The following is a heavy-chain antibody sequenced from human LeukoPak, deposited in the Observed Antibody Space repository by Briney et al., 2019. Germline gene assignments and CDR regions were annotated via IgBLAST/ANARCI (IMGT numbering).Heavy chain of an antibody. CDR1: GFTFSSSW. CDR2: INHDGSVK. Sequence: PGGSLRLSCLASGFTFSSSWVAWVRQAPGKGLQWVANINHDGSVKNYVGSVKGRFAISRDNAQNSFYLQMNSLETDDTAVYYCAKDSYSKGDYWGQGTLVTVSS. CDR3: AKDSYSKGDY. J-gene: IGHJ4*02. V-gene: IGHV3-7*01. D-gene: IGHD4-4*01.